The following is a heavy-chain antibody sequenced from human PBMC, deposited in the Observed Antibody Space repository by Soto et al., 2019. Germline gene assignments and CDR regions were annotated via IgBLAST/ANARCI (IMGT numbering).Heavy chain of an antibody. CDR2: IYSGGST. D-gene: IGHD4-17*01. Sequence: EVQLVESGGGLIQPGGSLRLSCAASGFTVSSNYMSWVRQAPGKGLEWVSVIYSGGSTYYADSVKGRFTISRDNSKNTLYLQMNSLRGEDTAVYYCARVGYAVTTGRAFDSWGQGTMVTVSS. CDR3: ARVGYAVTTGRAFDS. CDR1: GFTVSSNY. V-gene: IGHV3-53*01. J-gene: IGHJ3*02.